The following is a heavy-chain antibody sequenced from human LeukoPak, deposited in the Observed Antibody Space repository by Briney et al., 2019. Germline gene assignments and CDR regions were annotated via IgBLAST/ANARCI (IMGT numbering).Heavy chain of an antibody. CDR3: ARGRLYCSNAVCNNWFDP. J-gene: IGHJ5*02. Sequence: EASVKVSCTASGYTFTAYYMHWVRQAPGQGLEWISYINPNSCVTNYAQKFQCRFTMTRDTSINTAYMELSRPRYEETEVYYCARGRLYCSNAVCNNWFDPWGPGTLVPVHS. CDR1: GYTFTAYY. V-gene: IGHV1-2*02. D-gene: IGHD2-8*01. CDR2: INPNSCVT.